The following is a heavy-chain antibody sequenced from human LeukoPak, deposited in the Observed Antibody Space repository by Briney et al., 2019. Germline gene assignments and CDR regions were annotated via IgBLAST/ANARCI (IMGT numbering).Heavy chain of an antibody. CDR2: IYYSGST. CDR1: GGSISSGGYY. Sequence: SETLSLTCTVSGGSISSGGYYWSWIRQHPGKGLEWIGYIYYSGSTYYNPSLKSRVTISVDTSKNQFSLKLSSVTAADTAVYYCARKGRNSSSSPFDYWGQGTLVTVSS. CDR3: ARKGRNSSSSPFDY. J-gene: IGHJ4*02. V-gene: IGHV4-31*03. D-gene: IGHD6-6*01.